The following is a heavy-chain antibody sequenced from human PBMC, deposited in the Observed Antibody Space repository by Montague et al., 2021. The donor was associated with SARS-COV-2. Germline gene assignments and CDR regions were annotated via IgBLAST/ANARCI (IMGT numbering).Heavy chain of an antibody. CDR1: GGSISRYF. D-gene: IGHD5-24*01. V-gene: IGHV4-59*01. Sequence: SETLSLTCTVSGGSISRYFLNWIRQPPGKRPEWIGYVHNSGNTNYKHSLKSRVTISVDTSKNQFSLRPNSVTAADTAIYYCAYTASRDGYNWPLALDYWGQGTLVTVSS. CDR3: AYTASRDGYNWPLALDY. J-gene: IGHJ4*02. CDR2: VHNSGNT.